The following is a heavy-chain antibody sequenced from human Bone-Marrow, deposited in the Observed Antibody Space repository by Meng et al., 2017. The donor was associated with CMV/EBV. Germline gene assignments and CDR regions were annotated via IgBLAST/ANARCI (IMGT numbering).Heavy chain of an antibody. CDR3: ARLRWRYCSSTSCYGYYYYYGMDF. J-gene: IGHJ6*02. CDR2: INHSGST. CDR1: GGSFSGYY. Sequence: GSLRLSCAVYGGSFSGYYWSWIRQPPGKGLEWIGEINHSGSTNYNPSLKSRVTISVDTSKNQFSLKLSSVTAADTAVYYCARLRWRYCSSTSCYGYYYYYGMDFWGQGTMVTVSS. V-gene: IGHV4-34*01. D-gene: IGHD2-2*01.